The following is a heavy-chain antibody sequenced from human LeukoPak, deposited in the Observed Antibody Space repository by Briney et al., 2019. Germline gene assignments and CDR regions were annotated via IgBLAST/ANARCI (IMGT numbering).Heavy chain of an antibody. Sequence: GGSLRLSCAASGFTFSDYGMHWVRQAPGKGLEWVAFIRYDGTITYYRDSVKGRFTVSRDSAKSTLYLVMNSLTPEDTALYYCAKDQRTVTPLNAFDIWGKGTMVTVSS. V-gene: IGHV3-30*02. D-gene: IGHD4-17*01. J-gene: IGHJ3*02. CDR1: GFTFSDYG. CDR3: AKDQRTVTPLNAFDI. CDR2: IRYDGTIT.